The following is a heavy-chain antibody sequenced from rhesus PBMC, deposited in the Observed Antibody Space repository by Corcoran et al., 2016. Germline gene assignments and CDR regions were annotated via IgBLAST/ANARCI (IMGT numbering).Heavy chain of an antibody. Sequence: QLQLQESGPGLVKPSETLSLTCAVSGGSISSNYWSWIRQPPGTGLEWIGRISGSGGITDYNPTLTSRVTISPDTSRNQFSLKLSSVTAADTAVYYCATTSIAAGWVNFDYWGQGVLVTVSS. CDR2: ISGSGGIT. V-gene: IGHV4-173*01. CDR3: ATTSIAAGWVNFDY. CDR1: GGSISSNY. D-gene: IGHD6-13*01. J-gene: IGHJ4*01.